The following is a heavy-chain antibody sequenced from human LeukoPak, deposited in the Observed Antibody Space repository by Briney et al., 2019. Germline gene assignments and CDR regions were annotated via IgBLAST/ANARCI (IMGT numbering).Heavy chain of an antibody. V-gene: IGHV3-20*04. CDR3: ARDPPIAAAGTEDY. CDR2: INWNGGST. J-gene: IGHJ4*02. D-gene: IGHD6-13*01. CDR1: VSTFDDYG. Sequence: PGGSLRLSCAVSVSTFDDYGMSWVRQAPGKGLEWVSGINWNGGSTGYADSVKGRFTISRDNAKNSLYLQMNSLRAEDTALYYCARDPPIAAAGTEDYWGQGTLVTVSS.